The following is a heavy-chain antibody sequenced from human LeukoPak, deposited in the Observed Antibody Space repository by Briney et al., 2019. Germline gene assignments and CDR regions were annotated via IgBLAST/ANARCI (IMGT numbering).Heavy chain of an antibody. J-gene: IGHJ4*02. CDR3: AKTYASGAYYPDY. CDR1: GYTFTGYY. D-gene: IGHD3-22*01. V-gene: IGHV1-2*02. CDR2: INTHSGGT. Sequence: ASVKVSCKTSGYTFTGYYMHWVRQAPGQGLEWMGWINTHSGGTNYAEKFQGRVTMTRDTSINTAYMELSSLRSDDTAVYYCAKTYASGAYYPDYWGQGTLVTVSS.